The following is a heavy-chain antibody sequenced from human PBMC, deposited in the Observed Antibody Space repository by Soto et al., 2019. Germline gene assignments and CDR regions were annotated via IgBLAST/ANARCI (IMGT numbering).Heavy chain of an antibody. V-gene: IGHV1-2*04. CDR1: GYTFTGYY. D-gene: IGHD6-6*01. Sequence: ASVKVSCKASGYTFTGYYMHWVRQAPGQGLEWMGWINPNSGGTNYAQKFQGWVTMTRDTTISTAYMELSRLRSDDTAVYYCARGGVDSSSSFDYWGQGTLVTVSS. CDR2: INPNSGGT. J-gene: IGHJ4*02. CDR3: ARGGVDSSSSFDY.